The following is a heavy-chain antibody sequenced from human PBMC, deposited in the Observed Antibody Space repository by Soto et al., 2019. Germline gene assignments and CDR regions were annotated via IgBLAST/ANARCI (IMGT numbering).Heavy chain of an antibody. CDR1: GYTFTSYD. D-gene: IGHD3-16*02. J-gene: IGHJ4*02. CDR2: INPNTGYT. Sequence: QVQLVQSGAAMKKPGASVKVSCKASGYTFTSYDINWVRQATGQGLEWMGWINPNTGYTDYAQKFQGRVTMTGNTSIPTAYMELSSLSSEDTAVYYCVRGRVMITFGVVIVIDYWGQGSPVTVSS. CDR3: VRGRVMITFGVVIVIDY. V-gene: IGHV1-8*01.